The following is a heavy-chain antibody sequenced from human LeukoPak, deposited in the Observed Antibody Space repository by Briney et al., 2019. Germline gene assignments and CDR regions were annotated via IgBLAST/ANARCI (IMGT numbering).Heavy chain of an antibody. CDR3: ARDLESWNSVGNWFDP. CDR1: GYSISSAYY. D-gene: IGHD1-7*01. Sequence: SETLSLTCTVSGYSISSAYYWAWMLQPPGKGLEWIGSIYYSGSTYYNPSLKSRLTISIDTPKNQFFLELTSVTAAATAVYFCARDLESWNSVGNWFDPWGQGTLVTVSS. V-gene: IGHV4-38-2*02. CDR2: IYYSGST. J-gene: IGHJ5*02.